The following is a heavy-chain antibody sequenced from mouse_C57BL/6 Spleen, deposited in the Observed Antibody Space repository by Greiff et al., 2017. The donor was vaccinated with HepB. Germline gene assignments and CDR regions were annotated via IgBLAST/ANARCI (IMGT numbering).Heavy chain of an antibody. J-gene: IGHJ2*01. CDR2: IHPNSGRT. D-gene: IGHD3-2*02. CDR1: GYTFTSYW. V-gene: IGHV1-64*01. Sequence: VQLQQPGAELVKPGASVKLSCKASGYTFTSYWMHWVKQRPGQGLEWIGMIHPNSGRTNYNEKFKSKATLTVDKSSSTAYMQLSSLTSEDSAVYYCARADSSGPDYWGQGTTLTVSS. CDR3: ARADSSGPDY.